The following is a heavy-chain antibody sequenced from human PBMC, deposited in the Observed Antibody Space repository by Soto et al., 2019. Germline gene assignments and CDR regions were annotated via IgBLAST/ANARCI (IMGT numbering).Heavy chain of an antibody. V-gene: IGHV4-39*01. J-gene: IGHJ4*02. CDR2: IYYRGST. CDR3: ATAKKWLFNY. CDR1: GGTISSSSYS. Sequence: SETLSLTCTVAGGTISSSSYSWGWTRQPPGKGLEWRRSIYYRGSTNAVPPVMMRVTLNVDTSTNQFFLELSSVTPADTAVDYCATAKKWLFNYVCQGTLVTVSS. D-gene: IGHD5-12*01.